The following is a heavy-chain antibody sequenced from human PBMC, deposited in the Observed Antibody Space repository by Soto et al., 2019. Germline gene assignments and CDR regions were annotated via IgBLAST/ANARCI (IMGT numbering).Heavy chain of an antibody. CDR3: ARRERAAGTEWWFDP. D-gene: IGHD6-13*01. Sequence: QLQLQESGPGLVKPSETLSLTCTVSGGSISSSSFHWGWIRQPPGKGLEWIGSIYYSGSTYYSPSLKSRVTISVATSKNPSSLKLSSVTAADTAVYYWARRERAAGTEWWFDPWGQGTLVTVSS. CDR1: GGSISSSSFH. CDR2: IYYSGST. J-gene: IGHJ5*02. V-gene: IGHV4-39*01.